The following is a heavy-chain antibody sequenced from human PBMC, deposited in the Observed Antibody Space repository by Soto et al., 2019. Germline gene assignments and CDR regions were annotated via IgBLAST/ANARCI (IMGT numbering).Heavy chain of an antibody. J-gene: IGHJ3*02. CDR1: GYTFTSYY. V-gene: IGHV1-46*01. Sequence: ASVKVSCKASGYTFTSYYMHWVRQAPGQGLEWMGIINPSSGSTSYAQKFQGRVTMTRATSTTTVYMQLSSLTSEDTAVYSFPLGAFTMLVLVINDDAFDICGQGTMVTVSS. CDR2: INPSSGST. D-gene: IGHD3-22*01. CDR3: PLGAFTMLVLVINDDAFDI.